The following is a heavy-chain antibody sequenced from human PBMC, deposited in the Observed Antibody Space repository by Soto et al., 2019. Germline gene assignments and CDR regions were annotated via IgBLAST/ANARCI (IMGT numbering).Heavy chain of an antibody. CDR1: GYTFTIYG. Sequence: QVQLVQSGAEVKKPGASVKVSCKASGYTFTIYGISWVRQAPGQGLEWLGWISGYKGHTDYAQNLPDRVTLTTDASTSTVYMELRSLRSDDTAVYYCAWVDYYDSSGYYGYWGQGTLITVSS. CDR2: ISGYKGHT. V-gene: IGHV1-18*04. D-gene: IGHD3-22*01. J-gene: IGHJ4*02. CDR3: AWVDYYDSSGYYGY.